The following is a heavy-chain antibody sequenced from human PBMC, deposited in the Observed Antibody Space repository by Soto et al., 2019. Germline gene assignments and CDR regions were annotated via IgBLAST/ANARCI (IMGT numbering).Heavy chain of an antibody. CDR3: ARSLEIGDWFDP. D-gene: IGHD3-22*01. Sequence: TLSLTCTVSGDSISTNGYYWTWVRQHPGKGLEWIGYIYHSGSTNYNPSLKSRVTISVDTSKNQFSLKLSSVTAADTAVYYCARSLEIGDWFDPWGQGTLVTVSS. J-gene: IGHJ5*02. CDR2: IYHSGST. CDR1: GDSISTNGYY. V-gene: IGHV4-61*08.